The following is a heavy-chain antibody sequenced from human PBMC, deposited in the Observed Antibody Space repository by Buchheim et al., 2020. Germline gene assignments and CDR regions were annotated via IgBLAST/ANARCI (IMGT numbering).Heavy chain of an antibody. V-gene: IGHV4-39*01. CDR2: IYYSGST. Sequence: QLQLQESGPGLVKPSETLSLICTVSGGSISSSSYYWGWIRQPPGKGLEWIGSIYYSGSTYYNPSLKSRVTISVDTSKNQFSLKLSSVTAADTAVYYCASSSSSWYEVDWFDPWGQGTL. J-gene: IGHJ5*02. CDR3: ASSSSSWYEVDWFDP. D-gene: IGHD6-13*01. CDR1: GGSISSSSYY.